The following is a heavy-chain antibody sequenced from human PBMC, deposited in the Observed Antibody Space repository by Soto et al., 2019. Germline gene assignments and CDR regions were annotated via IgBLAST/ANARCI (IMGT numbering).Heavy chain of an antibody. Sequence: VQLVESGGGLVQPGGSLRLSCAASGFTFSSYSMNWVRQAPGKGLEWVSYISSSSSTIYYADSVKGRFTISRDNAKNSLYLQMNSLRAEDTAVYYCARCGGSCYSMEYNWFDPWGQGTLVTVSS. D-gene: IGHD2-15*01. V-gene: IGHV3-48*01. CDR2: ISSSSSTI. CDR3: ARCGGSCYSMEYNWFDP. CDR1: GFTFSSYS. J-gene: IGHJ5*02.